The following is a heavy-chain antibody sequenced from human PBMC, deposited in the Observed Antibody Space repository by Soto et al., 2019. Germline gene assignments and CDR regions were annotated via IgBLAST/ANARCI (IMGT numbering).Heavy chain of an antibody. CDR1: GFTFNSYW. J-gene: IGHJ4*02. CDR2: IDGDEDSTT. CDR3: VRDRHGDY. Sequence: EVQLVESGGGLVQPGGSLRLSCAASGFTFNSYWMQWVRHAPGKGLAWVSRIDGDEDSTTNYADSVKGRFTIPRDNVKNTLYLQMNSLGAEDTAVYYCVRDRHGDYWGQGTLVTVSS. V-gene: IGHV3-74*01.